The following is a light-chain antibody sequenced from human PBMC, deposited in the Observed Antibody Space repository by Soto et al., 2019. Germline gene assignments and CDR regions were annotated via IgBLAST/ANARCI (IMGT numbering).Light chain of an antibody. V-gene: IGKV1-8*01. CDR2: AAS. Sequence: AIRMTQSPSSFSASTGARVTITCRASQGISSYLAWYQQKPGKAPKLLIYAASTFQSGVPSRFSGSGSGTDFTLTISCLQSEDFATYYCQQDYSYPWTFGQGTKVEIK. J-gene: IGKJ1*01. CDR1: QGISSY. CDR3: QQDYSYPWT.